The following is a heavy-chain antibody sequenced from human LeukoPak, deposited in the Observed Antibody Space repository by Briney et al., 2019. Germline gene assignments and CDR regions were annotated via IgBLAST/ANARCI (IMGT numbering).Heavy chain of an antibody. Sequence: ASVKVSCKASGYTFTNYYMHWVRQAPGQGLEWMGIITPSGGSTRYAQKFQGRVTMTRDTSTSTVYMELSSLRSEDTALYYCARDTHAYSYDSSGYYPLDYWGQGTLVTVSS. CDR1: GYTFTNYY. J-gene: IGHJ4*02. V-gene: IGHV1-46*01. CDR2: ITPSGGST. D-gene: IGHD3-22*01. CDR3: ARDTHAYSYDSSGYYPLDY.